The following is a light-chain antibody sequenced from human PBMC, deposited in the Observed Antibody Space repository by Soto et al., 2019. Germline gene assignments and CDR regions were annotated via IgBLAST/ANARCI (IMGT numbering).Light chain of an antibody. Sequence: EIVLTQSPGTLSLSPGERATLSCRSSQSVSSNYLAWYQQKPDPAPRLVIYDVSGRTTVIPDRMSGSGSGTDFTLTISLLEPDDFAVYYCQQYGMSPTFGQGTKVEIK. V-gene: IGKV3-20*01. J-gene: IGKJ1*01. CDR1: QSVSSNY. CDR3: QQYGMSPT. CDR2: DVS.